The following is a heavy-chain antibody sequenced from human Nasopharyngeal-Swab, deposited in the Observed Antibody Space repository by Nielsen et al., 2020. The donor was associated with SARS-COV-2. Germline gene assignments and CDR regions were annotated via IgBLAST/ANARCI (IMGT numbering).Heavy chain of an antibody. Sequence: SETLSLTCAVSGGSISSSNWWSWVRQPPGKGLGWIGEIYHSGSTNYNPSLKIRVTISVDKSKNQFSLKLSSVTAADTAVYYCARVAKQWLTLRCWYFDLWGRGTLVTVSS. V-gene: IGHV4-4*02. J-gene: IGHJ2*01. CDR2: IYHSGST. CDR1: GGSISSSNW. CDR3: ARVAKQWLTLRCWYFDL. D-gene: IGHD6-19*01.